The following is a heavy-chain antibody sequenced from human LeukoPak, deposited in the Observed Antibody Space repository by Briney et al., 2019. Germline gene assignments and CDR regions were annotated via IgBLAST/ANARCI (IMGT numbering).Heavy chain of an antibody. CDR3: ARARRGDGYMGTYYFDY. J-gene: IGHJ4*02. D-gene: IGHD5-24*01. CDR2: IYHSGST. V-gene: IGHV4-38-2*01. Sequence: PSETLSLTCAVSGYSISSGYYWGWIRQPPGKGLEWIGSIYHSGSTYYNPSLKSRVTISVDTSKNQFSLKLSSVTAADTAVYYCARARRGDGYMGTYYFDYWGQGTLVTVSS. CDR1: GYSISSGYY.